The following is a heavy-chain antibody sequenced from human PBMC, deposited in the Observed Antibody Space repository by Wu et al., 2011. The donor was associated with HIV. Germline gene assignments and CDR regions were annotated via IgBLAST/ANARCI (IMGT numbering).Heavy chain of an antibody. Sequence: QVQLVQSGAEVKKPGASVKVSCRASGYTFTGYYMHWVRQAPGQGLEWMGWINPNSGGTNYAQKFQGRVTMTTDTSISAAYMELSRLRSDDTAVYYCARGHVITMIVGPGYWYFDLVGPWHPGHCLL. J-gene: IGHJ2*01. V-gene: IGHV1-2*02. D-gene: IGHD3-22*01. CDR2: INPNSGGT. CDR3: ARGHVITMIVGPGYWYFDL. CDR1: GYTFTGYY.